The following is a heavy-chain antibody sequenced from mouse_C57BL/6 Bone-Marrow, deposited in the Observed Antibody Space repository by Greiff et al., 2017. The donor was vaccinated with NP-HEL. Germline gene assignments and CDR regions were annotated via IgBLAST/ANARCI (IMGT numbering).Heavy chain of an antibody. V-gene: IGHV7-3*01. CDR1: GFTFTDYY. J-gene: IGHJ2*01. Sequence: EVQGVESGGGLVQPGGSLSLSCAASGFTFTDYYMSWVRQPPGKALEWLGFIRNKANGYTTEYSASVKGRFTISRDNSQSILYLQMNALRAEDSATDYCARYEARYGSSYGFDYWGQGTTLTVSS. CDR2: IRNKANGYTT. CDR3: ARYEARYGSSYGFDY. D-gene: IGHD1-1*01.